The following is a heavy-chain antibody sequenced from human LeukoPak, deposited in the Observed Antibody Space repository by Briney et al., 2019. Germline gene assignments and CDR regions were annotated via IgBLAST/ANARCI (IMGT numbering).Heavy chain of an antibody. V-gene: IGHV3-13*01. J-gene: IGHJ4*02. CDR1: GFTFSNYD. Sequence: GGSLRLSCAASGFTFSNYDMHWVRQAAGKGLEWVSGIGTAGDTYYPASVKGRFTISRENAKSSLYLQINSLSAGDTAVYYCASSPAYSSSWYAIDNWGQGTLITVSS. CDR3: ASSPAYSSSWYAIDN. D-gene: IGHD6-13*01. CDR2: IGTAGDT.